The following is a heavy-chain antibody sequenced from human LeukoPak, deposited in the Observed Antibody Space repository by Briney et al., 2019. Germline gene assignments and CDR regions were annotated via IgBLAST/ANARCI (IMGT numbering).Heavy chain of an antibody. CDR2: INPNSGGT. D-gene: IGHD3-22*01. J-gene: IGHJ4*02. Sequence: APVKVSCKASGYTFTGYYMHWVRQAPGQGLEWMGWINPNSGGTNYAQKFQGRVTMTRDTSISTAYMELSRLRPDDTAMYYCARVLNYYDSSGGAYYFDYWGQGTLVTVSS. CDR3: ARVLNYYDSSGGAYYFDY. V-gene: IGHV1-2*02. CDR1: GYTFTGYY.